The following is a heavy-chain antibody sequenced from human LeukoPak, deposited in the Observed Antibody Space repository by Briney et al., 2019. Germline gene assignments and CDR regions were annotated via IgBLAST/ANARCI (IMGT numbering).Heavy chain of an antibody. J-gene: IGHJ4*02. CDR3: ARDLNWGFDY. CDR1: GFTFSSHS. CDR2: TRSSSSSI. Sequence: GGSLRLSCAASGFTFSSHSMNWVRQAPGKGLEWISYTRSSSSSIFYADSVKGRFTISTDNARNSLYLQMNSLRDEDTAVYYCARDLNWGFDYWGQGILVTVSS. V-gene: IGHV3-48*02. D-gene: IGHD7-27*01.